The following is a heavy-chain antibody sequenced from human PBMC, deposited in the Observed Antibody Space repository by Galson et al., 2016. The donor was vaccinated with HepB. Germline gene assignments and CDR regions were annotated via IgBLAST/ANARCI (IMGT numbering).Heavy chain of an antibody. Sequence: CAISWDSVSSNSSAWNWIRQSPSRGLEWLGRTYYRSKWYNDYAESVKIRITINPATSKNQVSLQLNSVTPEDMAGYYWARVVGRGVYDGRLDYWGQGILVTVSS. D-gene: IGHD5/OR15-5a*01. CDR2: TYYRSKWYN. CDR1: WDSVSSNSSA. CDR3: ARVVGRGVYDGRLDY. J-gene: IGHJ4*02. V-gene: IGHV6-1*01.